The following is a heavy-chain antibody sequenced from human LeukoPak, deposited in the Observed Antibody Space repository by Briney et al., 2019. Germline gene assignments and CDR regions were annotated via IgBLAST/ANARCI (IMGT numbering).Heavy chain of an antibody. D-gene: IGHD2-15*01. CDR2: ISSSSSAK. CDR1: GFTFRIYG. CDR3: ARELVQCSGGSCYGSWFDT. J-gene: IGHJ5*02. Sequence: GGSLRLSCAASGFTFRIYGMNWVRQAPGKGVEWGSYISSSSSAKYYGDSVKGRFTIYRDNAKDSLYLQMNSLRDEDRAIYYGARELVQCSGGSCYGSWFDTWGQGILVTVSS. V-gene: IGHV3-48*02.